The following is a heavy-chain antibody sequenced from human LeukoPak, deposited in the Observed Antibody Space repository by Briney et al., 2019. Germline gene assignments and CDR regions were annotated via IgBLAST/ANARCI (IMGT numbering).Heavy chain of an antibody. D-gene: IGHD5-12*01. J-gene: IGHJ4*02. CDR2: ISAYNGNT. CDR1: GYTFTSYG. Sequence: ASVKVSCKASGYTFTSYGISWVRQAPGQGLEWMGWISAYNGNTNYAQKLQGRVTMTTDTSTSTAYMELSSLRSEDTAVYYCATSVQTIYSGYDNWGQGTLVTVSS. V-gene: IGHV1-18*01. CDR3: ATSVQTIYSGYDN.